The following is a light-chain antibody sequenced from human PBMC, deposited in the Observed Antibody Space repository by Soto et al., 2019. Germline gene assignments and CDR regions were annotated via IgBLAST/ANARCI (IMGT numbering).Light chain of an antibody. CDR1: QSISSS. Sequence: DIQMTQSPSSLSASVGDRVTITCRASQSISSSLNWYQQKPGNAPTLLIYAASSLQSGVPSRFSGSGSGTDFTLTISRLQPEDFATYYCQQSYSTPNTFGQGTRLEIK. V-gene: IGKV1-39*01. J-gene: IGKJ5*01. CDR2: AAS. CDR3: QQSYSTPNT.